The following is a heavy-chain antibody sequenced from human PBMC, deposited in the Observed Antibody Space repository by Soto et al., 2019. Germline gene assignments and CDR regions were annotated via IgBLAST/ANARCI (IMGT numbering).Heavy chain of an antibody. CDR2: INPNSGGT. CDR3: ARTYSGYDHDAFDI. D-gene: IGHD5-12*01. J-gene: IGHJ3*02. CDR1: GYTFTGYY. V-gene: IGHV1-2*04. Sequence: ASVKVSCKASGYTFTGYYMHWVRQAPGQGLEWMGWINPNSGGTNYAQKFQGWVTMTRDTSISTAYMELSRLRSDDTAVYYCARTYSGYDHDAFDIWGQGTMVTVS.